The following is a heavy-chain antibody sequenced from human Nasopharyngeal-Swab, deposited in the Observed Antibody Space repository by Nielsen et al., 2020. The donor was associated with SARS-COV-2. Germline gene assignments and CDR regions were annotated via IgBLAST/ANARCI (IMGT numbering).Heavy chain of an antibody. CDR2: ISYDGSIK. CDR3: ARGGSSGESSFDY. CDR1: GFTFSSYA. V-gene: IGHV3-30-3*01. Sequence: GGSLRLSCEASGFTFSSYAMHWVRQAPGKGLEWLGVISYDGSIKRSADSVEGRFTISRDNSKNTLYPQMNSLRTDDTAVYYCARGGSSGESSFDYWGQGTLVTVSA. J-gene: IGHJ4*02. D-gene: IGHD5-12*01.